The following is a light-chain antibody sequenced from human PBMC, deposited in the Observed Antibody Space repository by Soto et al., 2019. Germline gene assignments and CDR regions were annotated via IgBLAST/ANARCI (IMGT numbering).Light chain of an antibody. Sequence: QSALTQPPSASGSPGQSVTISCTGTSGDVGSFNYVSWYQQHPGKAPKLMIYEVTKRPSGVPDRFSGSKSGNTASLTVSGLQAEDEADYYCSSYAGSNNWNFGTGTKLTVL. CDR1: SGDVGSFNY. J-gene: IGLJ1*01. CDR3: SSYAGSNNWN. CDR2: EVT. V-gene: IGLV2-8*01.